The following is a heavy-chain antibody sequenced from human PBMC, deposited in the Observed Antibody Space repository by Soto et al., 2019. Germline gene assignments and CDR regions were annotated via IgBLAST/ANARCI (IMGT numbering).Heavy chain of an antibody. D-gene: IGHD4-4*01. V-gene: IGHV4-59*01. CDR2: IYYSGST. J-gene: IGHJ6*02. Sequence: SETLSLTCTVSGGSISSYYWSWIRQPPGKGLEWIGYIYYSGSTNYNPSLKSRVTISVDTSKNQFSLKLSSVTAADTAVYYCARDSFMNPVTTAYYSYYGMDVWGQGSTVT. CDR1: GGSISSYY. CDR3: ARDSFMNPVTTAYYSYYGMDV.